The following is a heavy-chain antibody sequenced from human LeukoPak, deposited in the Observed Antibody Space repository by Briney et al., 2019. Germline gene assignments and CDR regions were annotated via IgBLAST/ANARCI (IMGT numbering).Heavy chain of an antibody. D-gene: IGHD3-22*01. Sequence: SQTLSLTCTVSGGSISSGGYYWSWIRQHPGKGLEWIGYIYYSGSTYYNPSLKSRVTISVDTSKNQFSLKLSSVTAADTAVYYCARAPPTYYYDSSGYSSFDYWGQGTLVTVSS. CDR3: ARAPPTYYYDSSGYSSFDY. J-gene: IGHJ4*02. CDR2: IYYSGST. V-gene: IGHV4-31*03. CDR1: GGSISSGGYY.